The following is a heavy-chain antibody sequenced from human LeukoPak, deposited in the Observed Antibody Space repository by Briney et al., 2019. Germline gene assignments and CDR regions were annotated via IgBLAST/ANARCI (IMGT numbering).Heavy chain of an antibody. D-gene: IGHD3-10*01. CDR2: IRSKAYGGTT. CDR1: GFTFGDYA. V-gene: IGHV3-49*04. J-gene: IGHJ4*02. Sequence: GGSLRLSCTASGFTFGDYAMSWVRQAPGKGLEWVGFIRSKAYGGTTEYAASVKGRFTISRDDSKSIAYLQMNSLKTEDTAVYYCTRALVPAVRFGELLGYWGQGTLVTVSS. CDR3: TRALVPAVRFGELLGY.